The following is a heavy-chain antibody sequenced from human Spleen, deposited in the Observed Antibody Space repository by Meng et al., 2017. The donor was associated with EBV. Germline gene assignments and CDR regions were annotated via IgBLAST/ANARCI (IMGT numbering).Heavy chain of an antibody. CDR1: GDSIRSDNW. CDR2: IYHSESV. Sequence: GKLPGPAPGRVQPSGTLSLTCAASGDSIRSDNWWTWVRQPPGKGLEWIADIYHSESVRYNPSLKSRVTISLDTSKNQFSLKLSSVTAADTAVYYCARQYCSTTSCYRDSFGYWGQGTLVTVSS. V-gene: IGHV4-4*02. J-gene: IGHJ4*02. CDR3: ARQYCSTTSCYRDSFGY. D-gene: IGHD2-2*01.